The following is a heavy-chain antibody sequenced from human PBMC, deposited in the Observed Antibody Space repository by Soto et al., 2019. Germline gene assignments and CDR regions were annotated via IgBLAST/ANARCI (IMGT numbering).Heavy chain of an antibody. CDR1: GFTFSYYW. CDR2: IHSDGSST. J-gene: IGHJ3*02. D-gene: IGHD1-26*01. CDR3: ARGDSGAFDI. Sequence: EVQLLESGGGLVQPGESLRLSCAASGFTFSYYWMHWVRQAPGMGLVWVSRIHSDGSSTTYADSVKGRFTISRYNARNTLYLQMNSLRAGDTAVYYCARGDSGAFDIWGQGTVLTVAS. V-gene: IGHV3-74*01.